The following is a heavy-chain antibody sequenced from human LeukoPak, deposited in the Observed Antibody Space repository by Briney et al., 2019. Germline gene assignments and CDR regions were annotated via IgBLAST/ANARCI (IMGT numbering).Heavy chain of an antibody. J-gene: IGHJ4*02. CDR3: ASPAGSGWYYFDY. V-gene: IGHV4-39*01. D-gene: IGHD6-19*01. CDR2: IHYSGNT. Sequence: SETLSLTCTVSRGSISSRSYSWGWIRQPPGKGLDWIGSIHYSGNTYYNPSLKSRVTISVDTSKNQFSLKLSSVTAADTAVYYCASPAGSGWYYFDYWGQGTLVTVSS. CDR1: RGSISSRSYS.